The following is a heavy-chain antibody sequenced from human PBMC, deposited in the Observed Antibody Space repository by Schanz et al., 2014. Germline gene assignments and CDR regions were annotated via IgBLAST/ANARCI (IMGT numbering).Heavy chain of an antibody. Sequence: EVQLVESGGGLVQPGRSLRLSCAASGFPFNEYGMLWVRQAPGKGLEWVSVISGSGVTIYYADSVKGRFTISRDNSKNTLYLQMNSLRAEDTAVYYCARDRPSGYALDFWGQGTLVTVTS. CDR2: ISGSGVTI. CDR3: ARDRPSGYALDF. CDR1: GFPFNEYG. D-gene: IGHD5-12*01. J-gene: IGHJ4*02. V-gene: IGHV3-23*04.